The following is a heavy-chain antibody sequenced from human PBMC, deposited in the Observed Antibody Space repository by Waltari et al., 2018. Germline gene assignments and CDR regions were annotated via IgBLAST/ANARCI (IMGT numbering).Heavy chain of an antibody. Sequence: EVQLLESGGGLVQPGGSLRLSCAASGFTFSSYAMSWLRQAPGKGLEWVSAISGSGGSTYYADSVKGRFTISRDNSKNTLYLQMNSLRAEDTAVYYCAKDIVVVITRYPDYWGQGTLATVSS. CDR3: AKDIVVVITRYPDY. CDR2: ISGSGGST. V-gene: IGHV3-23*01. CDR1: GFTFSSYA. D-gene: IGHD3-22*01. J-gene: IGHJ4*02.